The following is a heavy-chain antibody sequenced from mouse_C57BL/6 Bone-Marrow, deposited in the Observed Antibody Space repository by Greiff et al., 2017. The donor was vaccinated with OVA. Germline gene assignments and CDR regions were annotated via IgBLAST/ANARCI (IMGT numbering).Heavy chain of an antibody. CDR3: ARTPYYDYDVGFAY. CDR2: IYPGDGDT. J-gene: IGHJ3*01. V-gene: IGHV1-80*01. Sequence: VQLQESGAELVKPGASVKISCKASGYAFSSYWMNWVKQRPGKGLEWIGQIYPGDGDTNYNGKFKGKATLTADKSSSTAYMQLSSLTSEDSAVHFCARTPYYDYDVGFAYWGQGTLVTVSA. D-gene: IGHD2-4*01. CDR1: GYAFSSYW.